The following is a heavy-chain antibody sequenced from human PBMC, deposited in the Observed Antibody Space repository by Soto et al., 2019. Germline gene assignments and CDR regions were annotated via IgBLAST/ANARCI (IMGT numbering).Heavy chain of an antibody. J-gene: IGHJ5*02. CDR1: GYTLTELS. V-gene: IGHV1-24*01. CDR3: ATVDLYYDSSGYYYWFEP. D-gene: IGHD3-22*01. CDR2: FDPEDGET. Sequence: ASVKVSCKVSGYTLTELSMHWVRQAPGKGLEWMGGFDPEDGETIYAQKFQGRVTMTEDTSTDTAYMELSSLRSEDTAVYYCATVDLYYDSSGYYYWFEPSGEATLVTVSS.